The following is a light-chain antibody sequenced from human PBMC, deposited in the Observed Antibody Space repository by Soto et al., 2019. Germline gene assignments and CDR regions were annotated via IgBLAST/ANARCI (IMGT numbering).Light chain of an antibody. CDR2: YDS. CDR1: NIGSQS. V-gene: IGLV3-21*04. Sequence: SYELTQPPSVSVAPGKTARITCGGNNIGSQSVHWYQQKPGQAPVLVIYYDSDPPSGIPERFSGSNSGNTATLTISRVEAGDEADYYSQVCDISSDHPVVFGGGTKVTVL. CDR3: QVCDISSDHPVV. J-gene: IGLJ2*01.